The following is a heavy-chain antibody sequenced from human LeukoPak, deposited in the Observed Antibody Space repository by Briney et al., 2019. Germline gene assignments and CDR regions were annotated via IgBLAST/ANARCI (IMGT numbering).Heavy chain of an antibody. CDR3: ATDKRGIWHGWGSYRPFYYYYYGMDV. CDR2: IWHDGSSK. D-gene: IGHD3-16*02. J-gene: IGHJ6*02. CDR1: GFTFTSYG. V-gene: IGHV3-33*01. Sequence: GGSLRLSCAASGFTFTSYGMHWVRQAPGKGLEWVAVIWHDGSSKYYADSVKGRFTISRDNSKNTLYLQMNSLRAEDKAVYYCATDKRGIWHGWGSYRPFYYYYYGMDVWGQGTTVTVSS.